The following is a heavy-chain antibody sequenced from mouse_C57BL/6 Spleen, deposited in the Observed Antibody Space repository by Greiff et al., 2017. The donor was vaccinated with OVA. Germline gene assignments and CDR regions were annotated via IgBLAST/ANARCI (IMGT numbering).Heavy chain of an antibody. CDR3: ARDDYDDGFAY. V-gene: IGHV5-4*01. J-gene: IGHJ3*01. Sequence: DVKLQESGGGLVKPGGSLKLSCAASGFTFSSYAMSWVRQTPEKRLEWVATISDGGSYTYYPDNVKGRFTISRDNAKNNLDLQMSHLKSEDTAMYYCARDDYDDGFAYWGQGTLVTVSA. CDR2: ISDGGSYT. D-gene: IGHD2-4*01. CDR1: GFTFSSYA.